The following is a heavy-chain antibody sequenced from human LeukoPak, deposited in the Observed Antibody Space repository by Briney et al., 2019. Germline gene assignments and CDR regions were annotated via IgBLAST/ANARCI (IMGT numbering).Heavy chain of an antibody. Sequence: ASVKVSCKASGYTFTGYYMHWVRQAPGQGLEWMGRINPNSGGTNYAQKFHGRVTMTRDTSISTAYMELSRLRSDDTAVYCCASLSAAGFFDYWGQGTLVTVSS. CDR2: INPNSGGT. J-gene: IGHJ4*02. D-gene: IGHD6-13*01. CDR1: GYTFTGYY. CDR3: ASLSAAGFFDY. V-gene: IGHV1-2*06.